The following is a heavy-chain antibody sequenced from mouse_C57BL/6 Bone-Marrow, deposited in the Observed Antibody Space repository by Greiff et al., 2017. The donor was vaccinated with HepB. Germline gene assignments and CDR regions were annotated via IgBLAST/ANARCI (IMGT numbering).Heavy chain of an antibody. V-gene: IGHV1-54*01. Sequence: QVQLQQSGAELVRPGTSVKVSCKASGYAFTNYLIEWVKQRPGQGLEWIGVINPGSGGTNYNEKFKGKATLTADKSSSTAYMQLSSLTSEDSAVYFCARRVSYYAMDYWGQGTSVTVSS. CDR2: INPGSGGT. CDR1: GYAFTNYL. J-gene: IGHJ4*01. CDR3: ARRVSYYAMDY.